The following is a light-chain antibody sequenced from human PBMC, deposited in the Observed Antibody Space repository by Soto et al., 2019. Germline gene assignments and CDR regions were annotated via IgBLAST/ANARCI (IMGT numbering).Light chain of an antibody. J-gene: IGKJ1*01. V-gene: IGKV1-5*03. CDR3: QHSNSSSEA. Sequence: DIQMTQSPSTLSGSVGDRVTITCRASQTISSWLAWYQQKPGKAPKLLIYKASTLKSGFPSRFSGSGSGTEFTLTISSLQPDDIATYYCQHSNSSSEAFCQGTKVDLK. CDR1: QTISSW. CDR2: KAS.